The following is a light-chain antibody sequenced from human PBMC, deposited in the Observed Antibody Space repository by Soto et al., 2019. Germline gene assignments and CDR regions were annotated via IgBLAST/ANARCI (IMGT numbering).Light chain of an antibody. V-gene: IGLV3-21*02. CDR1: NIGRKS. Sequence: ELTQPPSVSVAPGQTARITCGENNIGRKSVHWYQQKPGQAPVLVVYDDTDRPSGIPERFSGSKSGNTATLTISRVEAGDEADYYCQVWDTSRDRYVFGTGTKVTVL. CDR3: QVWDTSRDRYV. J-gene: IGLJ1*01. CDR2: DDT.